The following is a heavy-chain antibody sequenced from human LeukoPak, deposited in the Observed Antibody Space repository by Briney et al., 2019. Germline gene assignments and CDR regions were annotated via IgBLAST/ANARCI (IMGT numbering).Heavy chain of an antibody. CDR1: GFTFSGYS. CDR3: ASSGSYRFDY. CDR2: ITASGTAM. Sequence: QTGGSLRLSCAASGFTFSGYSMNWVRQAPGKGLEWVSHITASGTAMFYADSVKGRFTISRDNAKNSLYLQMNSLRDEDTAVYYCASSGSYRFDYWGQGTLVTVSS. V-gene: IGHV3-48*02. J-gene: IGHJ4*02. D-gene: IGHD1-26*01.